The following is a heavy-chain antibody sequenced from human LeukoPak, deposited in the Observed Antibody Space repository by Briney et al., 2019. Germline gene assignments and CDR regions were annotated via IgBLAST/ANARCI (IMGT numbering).Heavy chain of an antibody. Sequence: GGSLRLSCAASGFTFSSYAMHWVRQAPGKGLEWVAVISYDGSNKYYADSVKGRFTISRDNSKNTLYLQMNSLRAEDTAVYYCAKDRIAAVFDAFDIWGQGTMVTVSS. V-gene: IGHV3-30-3*01. CDR1: GFTFSSYA. CDR2: ISYDGSNK. D-gene: IGHD6-13*01. J-gene: IGHJ3*02. CDR3: AKDRIAAVFDAFDI.